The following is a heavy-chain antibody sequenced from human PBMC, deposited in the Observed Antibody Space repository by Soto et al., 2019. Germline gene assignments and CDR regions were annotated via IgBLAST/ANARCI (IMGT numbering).Heavy chain of an antibody. J-gene: IGHJ5*02. V-gene: IGHV4-31*03. CDR2: IYYSGST. CDR3: ARSIAASRPLNWFDP. CDR1: GGSISSGGYY. D-gene: IGHD6-6*01. Sequence: SETLSLTCTVSGGSISSGGYYWSWIRQHPGKGLEWIGYIYYSGSTYYNPSLKSRVTISVDTSKNQFSLKLSSVTAADTAVYYCARSIAASRPLNWFDPWGQGTLVTVSS.